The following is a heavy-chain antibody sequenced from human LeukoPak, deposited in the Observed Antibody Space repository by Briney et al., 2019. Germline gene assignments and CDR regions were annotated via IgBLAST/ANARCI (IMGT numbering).Heavy chain of an antibody. CDR2: ISSSSSYI. CDR1: GFTFSSYS. J-gene: IGHJ4*02. CDR3: ARDFQEQQLAY. V-gene: IGHV3-21*01. Sequence: GGSLRLSCAASGFTFSSYSMNWVRQAPGKGLELVSSISSSSSYIYYADSVKGRFTISRDNAKNSLYLQMNSLRAEDTAVYYCARDFQEQQLAYWGQGTLVTVSS. D-gene: IGHD6-13*01.